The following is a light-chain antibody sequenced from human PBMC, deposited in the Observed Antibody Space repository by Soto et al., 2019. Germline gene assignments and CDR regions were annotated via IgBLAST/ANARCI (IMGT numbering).Light chain of an antibody. CDR3: QQSYSAPLS. CDR2: DAS. V-gene: IGKV1-39*01. CDR1: QSIARF. J-gene: IGKJ4*01. Sequence: DVQMTQSPSYLSASVGDRVTITCRASQSIARFLTWYQQKPGKAPKLLVSDASTLQSGVPSRFSGSGSRTDFTLTINTLQPEDFATYYCQQSYSAPLSFGGGTKVEVK.